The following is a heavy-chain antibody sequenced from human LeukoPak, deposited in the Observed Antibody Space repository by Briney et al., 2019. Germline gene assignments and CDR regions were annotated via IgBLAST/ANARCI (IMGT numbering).Heavy chain of an antibody. J-gene: IGHJ4*02. Sequence: GASVKVSCKASGYTFSNYYMHWVRQAPGQGLEWMGWINPNSGGTNFAQNFQGRVTMTRDTSTSTVYMELSSLSSEDTAVYFCARDGVAATYYFDYWGQGTLVTVSS. D-gene: IGHD5-12*01. CDR2: INPNSGGT. V-gene: IGHV1-2*02. CDR3: ARDGVAATYYFDY. CDR1: GYTFSNYY.